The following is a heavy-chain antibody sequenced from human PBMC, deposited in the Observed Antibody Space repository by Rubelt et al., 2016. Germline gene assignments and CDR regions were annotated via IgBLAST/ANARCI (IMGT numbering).Heavy chain of an antibody. D-gene: IGHD4-11*01. Sequence: QLQLQESGPGLVKPSETLSLTCTVSGGSISSSSYYWGWIRQPPGKGLEWIGSIYYSGSTYYNPSLKSRVTISVYTSKNQFSLKLSSVTAADTAVYYCARVNDSNYLYYYYMDVWGKGTTVTVSS. CDR1: GGSISSSSYY. V-gene: IGHV4-39*01. J-gene: IGHJ6*03. CDR2: IYYSGST. CDR3: ARVNDSNYLYYYYMDV.